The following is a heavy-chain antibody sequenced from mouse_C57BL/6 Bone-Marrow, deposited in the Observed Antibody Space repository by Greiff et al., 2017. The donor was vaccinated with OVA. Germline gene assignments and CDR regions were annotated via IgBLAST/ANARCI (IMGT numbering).Heavy chain of an antibody. Sequence: EVKLMESGEGLVKPGGSLKLSCAASGFTFSSYAMSWVRQTPEKRLEWVAYISSGGDYIYYADTVRGRFTISRDNARNTLYLQLSSLKSEDTAMYYCTREIYYGSSGAYWGQGTLVTVSA. CDR3: TREIYYGSSGAY. CDR1: GFTFSSYA. J-gene: IGHJ3*01. CDR2: ISSGGDYI. D-gene: IGHD1-1*01. V-gene: IGHV5-9-1*02.